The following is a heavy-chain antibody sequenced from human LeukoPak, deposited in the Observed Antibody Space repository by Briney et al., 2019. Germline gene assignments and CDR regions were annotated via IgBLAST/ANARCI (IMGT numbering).Heavy chain of an antibody. J-gene: IGHJ4*02. V-gene: IGHV3-48*03. CDR1: GLPFSSYE. CDR2: ISSRGTTI. Sequence: GGSLRLSCAGSGLPFSSYEMNWVRQAPGKGPEWISYISSRGTTIYYADPVKGRFTISRDNAENSLYLQMNSLRVEDTGVYYCARVYDTSGYKTPPPDYWGQGTLVTVSS. CDR3: ARVYDTSGYKTPPPDY. D-gene: IGHD3-22*01.